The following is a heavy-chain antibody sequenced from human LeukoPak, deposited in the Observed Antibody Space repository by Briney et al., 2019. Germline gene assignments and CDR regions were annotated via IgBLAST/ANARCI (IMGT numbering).Heavy chain of an antibody. D-gene: IGHD2-15*01. CDR3: ARDWLYCSGGSCYSRYYFDY. J-gene: IGHJ4*02. CDR1: GGSIRSGTYY. Sequence: SETLSLTCTVSGGSIRSGTYYWGWIRQSPGKGLEWIGIIYYNGNTYYNPSLKSRVTISIDTSKNQFSLTLNSVTAADTAVYYCARDWLYCSGGSCYSRYYFDYWGQGTLVTVSS. CDR2: IYYNGNT. V-gene: IGHV4-39*07.